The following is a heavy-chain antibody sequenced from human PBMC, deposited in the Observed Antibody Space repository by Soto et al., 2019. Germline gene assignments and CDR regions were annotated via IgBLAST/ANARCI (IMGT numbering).Heavy chain of an antibody. CDR3: ARTVEVHFWSGLRGYGMDV. CDR2: IYYSWST. Sequence: SETLSLTCTVSGGSISSSSYYWGWIRQPQGKGLEWIGSIYYSWSTYYNPSLKSRVTISVDTSKDQFCLKLSSVTAADTAVYYCARTVEVHFWSGLRGYGMDVWGQGTTVTVSS. V-gene: IGHV4-39*01. CDR1: GGSISSSSYY. D-gene: IGHD3-3*02. J-gene: IGHJ6*02.